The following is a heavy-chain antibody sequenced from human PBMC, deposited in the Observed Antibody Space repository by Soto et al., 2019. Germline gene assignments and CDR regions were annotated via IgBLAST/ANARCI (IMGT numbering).Heavy chain of an antibody. CDR2: IIPISDTT. D-gene: IGHD2-2*01. CDR1: GGTFSSYA. Sequence: QVQLVQSWAEVNKPGSSVKVSCKASGGTFSSYAISWVRQAPGQGLEWMGGIIPISDTTNYAQKFQGRVTITADESTSTAYMELSSLRSEDTAVYYCARSQGSSTSLEIYYYYYYGMDVWGQGTKVTVSS. J-gene: IGHJ6*02. V-gene: IGHV1-69*01. CDR3: ARSQGSSTSLEIYYYYYYGMDV.